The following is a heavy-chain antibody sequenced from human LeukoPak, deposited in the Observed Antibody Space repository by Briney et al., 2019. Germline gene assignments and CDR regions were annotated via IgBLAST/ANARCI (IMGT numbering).Heavy chain of an antibody. V-gene: IGHV4-31*03. D-gene: IGHD4-23*01. Sequence: SQTLSLTCTVSGGSISSGGYYWIWNRQHPGKGLECIGYIYYSGSTYYNPSLKSRVTISVDTSKNQFSLKLSSVTAADTAVYYCARDAGNYGGNSEAFDIWGQGTMVTVSS. CDR2: IYYSGST. J-gene: IGHJ3*02. CDR3: ARDAGNYGGNSEAFDI. CDR1: GGSISSGGYY.